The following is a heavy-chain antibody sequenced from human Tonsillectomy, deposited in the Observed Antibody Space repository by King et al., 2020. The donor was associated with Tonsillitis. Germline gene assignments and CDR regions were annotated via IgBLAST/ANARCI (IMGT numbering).Heavy chain of an antibody. CDR3: ARGRYEVDY. J-gene: IGHJ4*01. Sequence: VQLVESGAEVKKPGASVKVSCKASGYTFTSYDINVERQATGQGLEWMGWMNPKSRNTGYAQKFRGRVTMTRNTSISTAYMELSSLRSEDTAVYYCARGRYEVDYWGQGTLVTVSS. CDR2: MNPKSRNT. CDR1: GYTFTSYD. D-gene: IGHD1-1*01. V-gene: IGHV1-8*01.